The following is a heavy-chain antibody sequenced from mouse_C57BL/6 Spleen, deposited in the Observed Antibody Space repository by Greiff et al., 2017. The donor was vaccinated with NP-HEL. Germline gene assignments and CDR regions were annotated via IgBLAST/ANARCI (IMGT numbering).Heavy chain of an antibody. CDR3: ARSPYSYGSSHWYFDV. CDR2: IRNKANGYTT. D-gene: IGHD1-1*01. Sequence: DVHLVESGGGLVQPGGSLSLSCAASGFTFTDYYMSWVRQPPGKALEWLGFIRNKANGYTTEYSASVKGRFTISRDNSQSILYLQMNALRAEDSATYYCARSPYSYGSSHWYFDVWGTGTTVTVSS. CDR1: GFTFTDYY. J-gene: IGHJ1*03. V-gene: IGHV7-3*01.